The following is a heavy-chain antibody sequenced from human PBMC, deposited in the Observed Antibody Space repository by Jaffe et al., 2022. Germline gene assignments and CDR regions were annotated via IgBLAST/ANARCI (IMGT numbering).Heavy chain of an antibody. CDR1: GNSISSAYY. J-gene: IGHJ4*02. CDR2: IYHSGST. CDR3: ARGNVLWGGSGYFDH. Sequence: QVQLQESGPGLVKPSETLSLICAVSGNSISSAYYWGWIRQPPGKGLEWIGSIYHSGSTYYNPSLKSRATISVDTSKKQFSLKLTSVTAADTAVYYCARGNVLWGGSGYFDHWGQGTLVTVSS. V-gene: IGHV4-38-2*01. D-gene: IGHD2-15*01.